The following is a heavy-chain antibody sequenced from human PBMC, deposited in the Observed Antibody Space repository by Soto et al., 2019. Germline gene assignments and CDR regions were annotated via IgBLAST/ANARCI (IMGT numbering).Heavy chain of an antibody. V-gene: IGHV3-53*01. CDR2: IYSGGST. J-gene: IGHJ4*02. D-gene: IGHD1-7*01. CDR3: ASGVETRVFDY. Sequence: GGSLRLSCAASGFTVSSNYMSWVRQAPGKGLEWVSVIYSGGSTYYADSVKGRFTISRDNSNNSLYLQMNSLRAEDTAVYYCASGVETRVFDYWGQGTLVTVSS. CDR1: GFTVSSNY.